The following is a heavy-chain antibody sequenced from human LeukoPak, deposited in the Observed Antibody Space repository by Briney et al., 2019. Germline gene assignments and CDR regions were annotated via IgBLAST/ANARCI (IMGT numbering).Heavy chain of an antibody. CDR1: GGSISSGDYY. Sequence: PSQTLSLTCTVSGGSISSGDYYWSWIRQPPGKGLEWIGYIYYSGSTYYNPSLKSRVTISVDTSKNQFSLKLSSVTAADTAVYYCARQGRVATMSFFDYWGQGTLVTVSS. V-gene: IGHV4-30-4*01. D-gene: IGHD5-12*01. J-gene: IGHJ4*02. CDR2: IYYSGST. CDR3: ARQGRVATMSFFDY.